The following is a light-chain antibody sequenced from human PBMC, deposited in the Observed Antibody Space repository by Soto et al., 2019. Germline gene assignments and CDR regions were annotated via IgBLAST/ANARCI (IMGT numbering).Light chain of an antibody. Sequence: DIVMTQSPDSLAVSLGERATINCKSSQSVLSSSNNKNFLTWYQQKPGQPPKLLISWASTRESGVPDRFSGSGSGTDFTLTISSLQAEDVAVYYCHQYYSVPLTFGGGTKVDIK. V-gene: IGKV4-1*01. CDR3: HQYYSVPLT. J-gene: IGKJ4*01. CDR2: WAS. CDR1: QSVLSSSNNKNF.